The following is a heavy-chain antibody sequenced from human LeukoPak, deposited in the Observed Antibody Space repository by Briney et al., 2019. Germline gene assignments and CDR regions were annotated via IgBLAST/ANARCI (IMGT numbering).Heavy chain of an antibody. Sequence: GGSLRLSCAASGFTLSSYGMHWVRQAPGKGLEWVAVISYDGSNKYYADSVKGRFTISRDNSKNTLYLQMNSLRAEDTAVYYCASLQSYWGQGTLVTVSS. CDR3: ASLQSY. J-gene: IGHJ4*02. CDR1: GFTLSSYG. V-gene: IGHV3-30*03. CDR2: ISYDGSNK.